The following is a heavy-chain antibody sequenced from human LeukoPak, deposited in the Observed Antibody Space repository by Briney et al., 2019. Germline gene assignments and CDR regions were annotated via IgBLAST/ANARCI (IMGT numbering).Heavy chain of an antibody. CDR2: IGAGGDHI. CDR1: GFTFSNYA. D-gene: IGHD7-27*01. CDR3: EKYMQTGDPFDY. J-gene: IGHJ4*02. V-gene: IGHV3-23*01. Sequence: PGGSLRLSCAASGFTFSNYAMTWIRQAPGKGLEWVAVIGAGGDHIHYADSVKGRFTISRDNSKNTLSLQMNSLRAEDKAVYYCEKYMQTGDPFDYWGQGTLVAVSS.